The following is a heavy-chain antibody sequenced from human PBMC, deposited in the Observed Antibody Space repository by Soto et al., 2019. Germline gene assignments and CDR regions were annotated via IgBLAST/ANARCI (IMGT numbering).Heavy chain of an antibody. CDR2: INPNSGGT. CDR1: GYTFTGYY. V-gene: IGHV1-2*04. D-gene: IGHD2-15*01. Sequence: EASVKVSCKASGYTFTGYYMHWVRQAPGQGLEWMGWINPNSGGTNYAQKFQGWVTMTRDTSISKAYMELSRLRSDDTAVYYCARETGVKYNHQVSLTDVDTYCSGGSCYSGRGAFDIWGQGTMVTVSS. J-gene: IGHJ3*02. CDR3: ARETGVKYNHQVSLTDVDTYCSGGSCYSGRGAFDI.